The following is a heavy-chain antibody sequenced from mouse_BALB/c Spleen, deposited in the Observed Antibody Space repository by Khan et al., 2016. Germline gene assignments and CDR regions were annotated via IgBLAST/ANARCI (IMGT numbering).Heavy chain of an antibody. CDR3: GRGNYVPGSLDY. CDR1: GFDFSRYW. CDR2: INPDTITI. Sequence: EVKLLESGGGLVQPGGSLKLSCAASGFDFSRYWMSWVRQAPGKGLEWIGEINPDTITIDYAQSLKDKFIISRDNAKNTLYLQLSKVRSEDTALYYCGRGNYVPGSLDYWGQGTTLTVSS. V-gene: IGHV4-1*02. D-gene: IGHD2-1*01. J-gene: IGHJ2*01.